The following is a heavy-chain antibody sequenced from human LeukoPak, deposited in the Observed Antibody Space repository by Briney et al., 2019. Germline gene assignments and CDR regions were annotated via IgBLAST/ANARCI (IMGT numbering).Heavy chain of an antibody. CDR1: GGSFSGYY. CDR2: IYYSGST. CDR3: ARDALEDYFDY. J-gene: IGHJ4*02. Sequence: SETLSLTCAVYGGSFSGYYWSWIRQPPRKGLEWIGYIYYSGSTNYNPSLKSRVTISVDTSKNQFSLKLSSVTAADTAVYYCARDALEDYFDYWGQGTLVTVSS. V-gene: IGHV4-59*01.